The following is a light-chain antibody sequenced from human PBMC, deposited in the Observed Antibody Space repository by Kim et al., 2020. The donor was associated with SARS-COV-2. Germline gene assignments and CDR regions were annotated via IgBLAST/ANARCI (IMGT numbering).Light chain of an antibody. CDR2: GAS. Sequence: IVLTQSPGTLSLSPGERATLSCRASQSVSSSYLAWYQQKPGQAPRLLIYGASSRATGIPDRFSGSGSETDFTLTISRLEPEVFAVYYCQQYGSSPRTFGQGTKVDIK. J-gene: IGKJ1*01. CDR1: QSVSSSY. V-gene: IGKV3-20*01. CDR3: QQYGSSPRT.